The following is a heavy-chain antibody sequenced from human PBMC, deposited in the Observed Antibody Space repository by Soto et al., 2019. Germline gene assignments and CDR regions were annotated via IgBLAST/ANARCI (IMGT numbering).Heavy chain of an antibody. CDR1: GLSFGSYA. D-gene: IGHD3-3*01. Sequence: GGSLRLCCAASGLSFGSYALSWVRQAPGKGLEWVSTISGSDGKTFYADSVKGRFSISRDTSQNTLYLQMNSLRADDTAIYYCARWSYLDYWGQGTRVTV. CDR2: ISGSDGKT. J-gene: IGHJ4*02. V-gene: IGHV3-23*01. CDR3: ARWSYLDY.